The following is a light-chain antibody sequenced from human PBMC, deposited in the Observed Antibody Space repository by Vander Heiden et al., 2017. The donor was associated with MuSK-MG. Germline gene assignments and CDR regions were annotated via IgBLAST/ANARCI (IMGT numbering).Light chain of an antibody. CDR2: GAS. V-gene: IGKV3-20*01. J-gene: IGKJ1*01. CDR1: QSVSSSY. Sequence: EIVLTQSPGTLSLSPGERATLSCRASQSVSSSYLAWYQQKPGQAPRVLIYGASSRATGIPDRFSGSGSGTDFTLTISRLEPEDFAMYYCQQYGTSPRTFGLGTKVEI. CDR3: QQYGTSPRT.